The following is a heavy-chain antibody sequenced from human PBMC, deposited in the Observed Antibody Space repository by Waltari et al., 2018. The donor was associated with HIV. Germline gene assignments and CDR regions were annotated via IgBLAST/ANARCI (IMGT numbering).Heavy chain of an antibody. CDR2: IDSDGRVR. CDR1: GFVFGSHG. D-gene: IGHD3-10*01. Sequence: VESGGTPVQPGGSLRLSCKASGFVFGSHGMHWVSQSPGKGLIWVSRIDSDGRVRVYADTVKGRFTISRDNTKNTLFLEMKSLRVEDSGIYHCVKDVTVTHYGDYYSGLDVWGRGTTVTV. CDR3: VKDVTVTHYGDYYSGLDV. J-gene: IGHJ6*02. V-gene: IGHV3-74*02.